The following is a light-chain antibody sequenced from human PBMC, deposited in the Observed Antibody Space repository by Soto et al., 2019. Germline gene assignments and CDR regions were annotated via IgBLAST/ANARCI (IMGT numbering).Light chain of an antibody. CDR2: AAS. Sequence: DIQMTQSPSYLSASVGDRVTITCRASQRISSYLNWYQQKPGKAPKLLIYAASSLQSGVPSRFSGSASGTDFTLTISSLQPEDFATYYCQQSYSTPRTFGQGTKLEIK. V-gene: IGKV1-39*01. CDR3: QQSYSTPRT. CDR1: QRISSY. J-gene: IGKJ2*01.